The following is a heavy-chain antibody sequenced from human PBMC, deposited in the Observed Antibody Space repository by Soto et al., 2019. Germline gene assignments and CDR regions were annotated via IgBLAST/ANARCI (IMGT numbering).Heavy chain of an antibody. CDR2: ISSSSSYI. J-gene: IGHJ4*02. CDR3: ARLLSGYSSGVTY. Sequence: PGGSLRLSCAASGFTFSSYSMNWVRQAPGKGLEWVSSISSSSSYIYYADSVKGRFTISRDNAKNSLYLQMNSLRAEDTAVYYCARLLSGYSSGVTYWGQGTLVTVSS. V-gene: IGHV3-21*01. D-gene: IGHD6-19*01. CDR1: GFTFSSYS.